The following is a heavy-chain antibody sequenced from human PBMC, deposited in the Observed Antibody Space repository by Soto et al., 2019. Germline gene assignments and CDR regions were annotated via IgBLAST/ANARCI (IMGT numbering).Heavy chain of an antibody. V-gene: IGHV3-72*01. CDR1: GFTFSGHY. Sequence: EVQLVESGGGLVQPGGSLRLACEGSGFTFSGHYMYWVRQAPGKGLEWLGRIRNKPNGHTTAYAASVKGRFTISRDDSKNLVYLQMNSLKSEDTALYYCSTTVITAPLFEYWGQGTLVAVSS. J-gene: IGHJ4*02. CDR2: IRNKPNGHTT. CDR3: STTVITAPLFEY. D-gene: IGHD2-21*02.